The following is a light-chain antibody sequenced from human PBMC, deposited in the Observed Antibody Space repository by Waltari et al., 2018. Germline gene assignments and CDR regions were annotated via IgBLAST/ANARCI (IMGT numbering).Light chain of an antibody. CDR3: AAWDDSPSGYV. V-gene: IGLV1-47*01. CDR2: DDK. J-gene: IGLJ1*01. CDR1: RSNIGTHQ. Sequence: HSVLTQPPSAAGTPGQRVTISCSASRSNIGTHQCYWYQQFPGRAPRLLIYDDKQRPSGVPSRFSVSKSGTSASLVISGLRSDDEANYYCAAWDDSPSGYVFGTGTEVTVL.